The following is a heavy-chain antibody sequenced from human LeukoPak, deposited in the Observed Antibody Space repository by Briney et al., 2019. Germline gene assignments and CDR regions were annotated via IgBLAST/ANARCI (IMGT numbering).Heavy chain of an antibody. J-gene: IGHJ4*02. CDR1: GFTFSSFW. V-gene: IGHV3-74*01. CDR2: INPDGATV. CDR3: GRDMWGTFDY. Sequence: GGSLRLSCAASGFTFSSFWMHWGRQAPGKGLVWVLRINPDGATVDYADSVEGRFTVSRDNAKNTMYLQISSLRPEDTAVYYCGRDMWGTFDYWGQGNLVTVSS. D-gene: IGHD1-7*01.